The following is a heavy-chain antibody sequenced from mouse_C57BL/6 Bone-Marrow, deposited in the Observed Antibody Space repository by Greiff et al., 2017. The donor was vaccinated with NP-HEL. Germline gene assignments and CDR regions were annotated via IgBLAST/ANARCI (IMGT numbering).Heavy chain of an antibody. Sequence: EVQVVESGPGLVKPSQSLSLTCSVTGYSITSGYYWNWIRQFPGNKLEWMGYISYDGSNNYNPSLKNRISITRDTSKNQFFLKLNSVTTEDTATYYCAREVFHYYGSSYWGQGTTLTVSS. CDR3: AREVFHYYGSSY. CDR2: ISYDGSN. J-gene: IGHJ2*01. D-gene: IGHD1-1*01. CDR1: GYSITSGYY. V-gene: IGHV3-6*01.